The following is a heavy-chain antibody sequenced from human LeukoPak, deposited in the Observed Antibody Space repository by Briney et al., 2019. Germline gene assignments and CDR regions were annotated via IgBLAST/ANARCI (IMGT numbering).Heavy chain of an antibody. V-gene: IGHV4-34*01. CDR3: ASGLAYGDCTYNWFDP. Sequence: SETLSLTCAVYGGSFSGYYWSWIRQPPGKGLEWIGEINHSGSTNYNPSLKSRVTISVDTSKNQFSLKLSSVTAADTAVYYCASGLAYGDCTYNWFDPWGQGTLVTVSS. J-gene: IGHJ5*02. D-gene: IGHD4-17*01. CDR1: GGSFSGYY. CDR2: INHSGST.